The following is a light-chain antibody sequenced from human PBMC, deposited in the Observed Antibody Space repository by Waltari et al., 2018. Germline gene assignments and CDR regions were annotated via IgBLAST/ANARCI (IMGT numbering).Light chain of an antibody. V-gene: IGLV7-43*01. CDR3: LLFYGGAYV. CDR2: SAN. J-gene: IGLJ1*01. CDR1: TGAVTSGYF. Sequence: QTVVTQEPSLTVSPGGTVTLTCASSTGAVTSGYFPTWFQQRPGQPPRSRIYSANNKHPWTPARFSGSLIGGKASLTLSGVQPEDEADYYCLLFYGGAYVFGTGTKLTVL.